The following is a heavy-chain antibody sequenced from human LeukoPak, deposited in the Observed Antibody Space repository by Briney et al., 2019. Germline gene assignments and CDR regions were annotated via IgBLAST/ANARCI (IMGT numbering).Heavy chain of an antibody. D-gene: IGHD6-13*01. CDR2: ISAYNGNT. CDR3: ARVSSTPNSSSWYQEQVHYGMDV. J-gene: IGHJ6*02. Sequence: ASVKVSCKASGYTFTSYGISWVRQAPGQGLEWMGWISAYNGNTNYAQKLQGRVTMTTDTSTSTAYMELRSLRSDDTAVYYCARVSSTPNSSSWYQEQVHYGMDVWGQGTTVTVSS. V-gene: IGHV1-18*01. CDR1: GYTFTSYG.